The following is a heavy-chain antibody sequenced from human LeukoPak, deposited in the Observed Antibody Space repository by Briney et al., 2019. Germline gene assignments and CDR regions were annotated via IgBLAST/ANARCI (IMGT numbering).Heavy chain of an antibody. CDR3: ARGRTHRRLWLGESTGGPFDY. D-gene: IGHD3-10*01. Sequence: ASVKVSCKASGYAFTSYGISWVRQAPGQGLEWMGWTSAYNGNTNYAQKLQGRVTMTTDTSTSTAYMELRSLRSDDTAVYYCARGRTHRRLWLGESTGGPFDYWGQGTLVTVSS. CDR1: GYAFTSYG. CDR2: TSAYNGNT. V-gene: IGHV1-18*01. J-gene: IGHJ4*02.